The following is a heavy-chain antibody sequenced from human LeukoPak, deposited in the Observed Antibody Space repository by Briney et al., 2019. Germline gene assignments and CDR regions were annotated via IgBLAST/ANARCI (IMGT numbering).Heavy chain of an antibody. D-gene: IGHD6-19*01. V-gene: IGHV1-18*01. Sequence: SWVRQAPGQGLEWMGWISAYNGNTNYAQKLQGRVTMTTDTSTSTAYMELRSLRSDDTAVYYCARGRDIAVAGTGDYWGQGTLVTVSS. CDR2: ISAYNGNT. J-gene: IGHJ4*02. CDR3: ARGRDIAVAGTGDY.